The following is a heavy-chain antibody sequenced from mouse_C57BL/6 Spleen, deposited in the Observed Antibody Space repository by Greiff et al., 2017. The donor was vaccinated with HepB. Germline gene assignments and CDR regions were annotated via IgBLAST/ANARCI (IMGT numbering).Heavy chain of an antibody. CDR3: ARDAYWGAMDY. CDR2: SRNKANDYTT. Sequence: EVKVVESGGGLVQSGRSLRLSCATSGFTFSDFYMEWVRQAPGKGLEWIAASRNKANDYTTEYSASVKGRFIVSRDTSQSILYLQMNALRAEDTAIYYCARDAYWGAMDYWGQGTSVTVSS. D-gene: IGHD4-1*01. CDR1: GFTFSDFY. V-gene: IGHV7-1*01. J-gene: IGHJ4*01.